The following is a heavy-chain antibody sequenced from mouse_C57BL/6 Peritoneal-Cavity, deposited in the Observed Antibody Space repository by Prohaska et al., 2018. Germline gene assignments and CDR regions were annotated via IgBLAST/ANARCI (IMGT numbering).Heavy chain of an antibody. CDR3: AREYYYGSSYNFDV. J-gene: IGHJ1*03. Sequence: ASLKISCKASGYAFSSSWMNWVKQRHGKGLEWIGRIYPGDGDTNYNGKFKGKATLTADKSSSTAYMQLSSLTSEDSAVYFCAREYYYGSSYNFDVWGTGTTVTVSS. CDR1: GYAFSSSW. V-gene: IGHV1-82*01. D-gene: IGHD1-1*01. CDR2: IYPGDGDT.